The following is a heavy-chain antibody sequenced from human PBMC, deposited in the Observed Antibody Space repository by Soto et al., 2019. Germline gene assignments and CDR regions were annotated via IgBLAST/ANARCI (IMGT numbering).Heavy chain of an antibody. CDR3: TADLPDETYAFDI. CDR2: IKSKAGGGTT. J-gene: IGHJ3*02. Sequence: EGSLRLSCAASGVTLSNAWMSWVRQAPGKGLEWVGRIKSKAGGGTTDYAAPVKGRFTISRDDSKNTLYLQMNSLKTEDTAVYYCTADLPDETYAFDIWGQGTMVTVSS. V-gene: IGHV3-15*01. CDR1: GVTLSNAW.